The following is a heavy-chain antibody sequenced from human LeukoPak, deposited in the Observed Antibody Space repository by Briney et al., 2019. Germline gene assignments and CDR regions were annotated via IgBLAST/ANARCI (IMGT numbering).Heavy chain of an antibody. V-gene: IGHV1-2*02. D-gene: IGHD2-2*01. CDR2: INPNSGGT. J-gene: IGHJ4*02. CDR3: ARDVGEYCSSTSCYASDY. CDR1: GYTFSGYY. Sequence: ASVKVSCKASGYTFSGYYMHWVRQAPGQGLEWMGWINPNSGGTYYAQKFQGRVTMTRDTSISTAYMELSRLRSDDTAVYYCARDVGEYCSSTSCYASDYWGQGTLVTVSS.